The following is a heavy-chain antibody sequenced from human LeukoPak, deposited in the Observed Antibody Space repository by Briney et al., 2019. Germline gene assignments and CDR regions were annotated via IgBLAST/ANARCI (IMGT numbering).Heavy chain of an antibody. J-gene: IGHJ4*02. V-gene: IGHV3-7*01. CDR3: ARVPGYCGGDCYFDY. D-gene: IGHD2-21*02. Sequence: GGSLRLSCAASGFTFSSYWMSWVRQAPGKGLGWVANIKQDGSEKYYVDSVKGRFTISRDNAKNSLYLQMNSLRADDTAVYYCARVPGYCGGDCYFDYWGQGTLVTVSS. CDR2: IKQDGSEK. CDR1: GFTFSSYW.